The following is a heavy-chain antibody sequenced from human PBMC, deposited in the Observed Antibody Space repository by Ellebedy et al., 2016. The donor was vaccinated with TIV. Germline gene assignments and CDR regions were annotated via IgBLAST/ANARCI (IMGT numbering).Heavy chain of an antibody. D-gene: IGHD3-10*01. Sequence: SETLSLTXTVSGGSISSSSYYWGWIRQPPGKGLEWIGSIYYSGSTYYNPSLKSRVTISVDTSKNQFSLKLSSVTAADTAVYYCARSSGSMVRGVMVGTIWGQGTLVTVSS. J-gene: IGHJ4*02. V-gene: IGHV4-39*01. CDR2: IYYSGST. CDR3: ARSSGSMVRGVMVGTI. CDR1: GGSISSSSYY.